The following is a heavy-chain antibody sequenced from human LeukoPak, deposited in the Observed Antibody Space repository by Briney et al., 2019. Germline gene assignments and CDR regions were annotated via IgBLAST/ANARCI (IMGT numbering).Heavy chain of an antibody. V-gene: IGHV2-5*02. Sequence: SGPTLVNPTQTPTLTCTFSGFSLSTSGVGVGWIRQPPGKALEGLALIYWDDDERYSPSLKSRLTITKDTSKTQVVLTMTNMDPVDTATYYCAHNYDILTGQGDWFDPWGQGTLVTVSS. J-gene: IGHJ5*02. CDR1: GFSLSTSGVG. CDR2: IYWDDDE. D-gene: IGHD3-9*01. CDR3: AHNYDILTGQGDWFDP.